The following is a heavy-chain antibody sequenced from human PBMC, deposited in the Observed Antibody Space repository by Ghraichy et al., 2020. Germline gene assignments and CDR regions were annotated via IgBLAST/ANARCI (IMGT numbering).Heavy chain of an antibody. CDR2: IYYSGST. V-gene: IGHV4-59*01. D-gene: IGHD3-22*01. Sequence: TLSLTCTVSGGSISSYYWSWIRQPPGKGLEWIGYIYYSGSTNYNPSLKSRVTISVDTSKNQFSLKLSSVTAADTAVYYCARDTYYYDSSGYPYWYFDLWGRGTLVTVSS. CDR3: ARDTYYYDSSGYPYWYFDL. J-gene: IGHJ2*01. CDR1: GGSISSYY.